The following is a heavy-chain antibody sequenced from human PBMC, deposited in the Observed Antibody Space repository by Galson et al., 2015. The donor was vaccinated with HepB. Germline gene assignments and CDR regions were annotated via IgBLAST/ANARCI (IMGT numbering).Heavy chain of an antibody. V-gene: IGHV3-23*01. CDR3: AKDPMAPPDYYGSGRLEAHFDY. CDR1: GFTFSSYA. CDR2: ISGSGGST. J-gene: IGHJ4*02. Sequence: SLRLSCAASGFTFSSYAMSWVRQAPGKGLEWVSAISGSGGSTYYADSVRGRFTISRDNSKNTLYLQMNSLRAEDTAVYYCAKDPMAPPDYYGSGRLEAHFDYWGQGTLVTVSS. D-gene: IGHD3-10*01.